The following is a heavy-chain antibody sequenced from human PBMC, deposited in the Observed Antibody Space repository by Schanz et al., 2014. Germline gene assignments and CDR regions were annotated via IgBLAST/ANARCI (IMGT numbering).Heavy chain of an antibody. CDR3: VTEKRMESGTWAKAFDI. CDR2: ISSGGGST. J-gene: IGHJ3*02. V-gene: IGHV3-23*01. CDR1: GFSFTTYA. D-gene: IGHD3-3*01. Sequence: EVQLLESGGGLVQPGGSLRLSCASSGFSFTTYAMSWVRQAPGKGLEWVSSISSGGGSTYYADSVKGRFTISSDSSKNTLYLQMSSLRADDTAVYYCVTEKRMESGTWAKAFDIWGQGTLVTVSS.